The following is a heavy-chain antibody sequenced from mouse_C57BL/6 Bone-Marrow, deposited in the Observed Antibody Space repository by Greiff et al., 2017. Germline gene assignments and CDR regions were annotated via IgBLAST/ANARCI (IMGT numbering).Heavy chain of an antibody. J-gene: IGHJ4*01. Sequence: VQLQQSGAELAKPGASVKLSCKASGYTFTSYWMHWVKQRPGQGLEWIGYINPSSGYTKNNQKFKDKATLTADKSSSTAYMQLSSLTYEDSAVYYCATSRYDYDGNYYAMDYWGQGTSVTVSS. V-gene: IGHV1-7*01. CDR2: INPSSGYT. CDR1: GYTFTSYW. CDR3: ATSRYDYDGNYYAMDY. D-gene: IGHD2-4*01.